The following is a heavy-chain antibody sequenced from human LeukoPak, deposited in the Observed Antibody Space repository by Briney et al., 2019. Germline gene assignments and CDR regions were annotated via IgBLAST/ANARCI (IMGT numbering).Heavy chain of an antibody. Sequence: GGSLRLSCAASGFTFRSYSMNWVRQAPGKGLEWVSGISVSGGSTWYADSVKGRFTISRDNSKNTLYLQMNSLRAEDTAVYYCAKYVSAKGPPYALDVWGQGTTVTVSS. CDR2: ISVSGGST. CDR3: AKYVSAKGPPYALDV. CDR1: GFTFRSYS. J-gene: IGHJ6*02. D-gene: IGHD2/OR15-2a*01. V-gene: IGHV3-23*01.